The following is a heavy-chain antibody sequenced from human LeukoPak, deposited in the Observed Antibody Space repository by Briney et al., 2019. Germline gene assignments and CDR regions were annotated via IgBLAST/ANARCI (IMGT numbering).Heavy chain of an antibody. CDR2: IKEDGTEK. V-gene: IGHV3-7*01. D-gene: IGHD3-10*01. CDR3: ARSPAGDTWPPAYYMDV. J-gene: IGHJ6*03. CDR1: EFSFSTYW. Sequence: GGSLRLSCAASEFSFSTYWMSWVRQAPGKGLEWVANIKEDGTEKYYVGSVKGRFTISRDNAKKSLYLQMNSLRDDDTAVYFCARSPAGDTWPPAYYMDVWGKGTTVTVSS.